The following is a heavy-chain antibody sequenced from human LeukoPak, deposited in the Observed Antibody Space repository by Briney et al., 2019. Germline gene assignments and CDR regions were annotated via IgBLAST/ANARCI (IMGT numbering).Heavy chain of an antibody. CDR3: ARDWRDYDFWSGYYIAFDY. CDR2: INHSGST. J-gene: IGHJ4*02. V-gene: IGHV4-34*01. CDR1: GGSFSGYY. Sequence: SETLSLTCAVYGGSFSGYYWSWIRQPPGKGLEWIGEINHSGSTNYNPSLKSRVTISVDTSKNQFSLKLSSVTAADTAVYYCARDWRDYDFWSGYYIAFDYWGQGTLVTVSS. D-gene: IGHD3-3*01.